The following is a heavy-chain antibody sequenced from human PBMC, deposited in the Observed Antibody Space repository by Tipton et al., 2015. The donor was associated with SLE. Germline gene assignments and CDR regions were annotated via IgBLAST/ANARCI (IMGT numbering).Heavy chain of an antibody. CDR3: ARGELYSGASLYYFEY. CDR2: VDYSGSP. Sequence: TLSLTCSVSGGSISSYYWSWIRQPPGKGLEWIGYVDYSGSPNYNPSLKSRVTISVDTSKNQFSLKLSSVTAADTAVYFCARGELYSGASLYYFEYWGQGTLVTVSS. CDR1: GGSISSYY. V-gene: IGHV4-59*01. D-gene: IGHD1-7*01. J-gene: IGHJ4*02.